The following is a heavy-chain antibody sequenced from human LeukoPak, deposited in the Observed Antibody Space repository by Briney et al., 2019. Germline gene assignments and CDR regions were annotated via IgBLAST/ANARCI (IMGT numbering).Heavy chain of an antibody. CDR2: ISTSGDST. Sequence: GGSLRLSCVASGFTFSNYAMSWVRQAPGKGLEWVSAISTSGDSTYYADSVKGRFTIFRDNSRNTLYLQMNSLRAEDAAVYYCARQLGYCSDGTCYFDYWGQGTLVTVSS. D-gene: IGHD2-15*01. CDR3: ARQLGYCSDGTCYFDY. J-gene: IGHJ4*02. V-gene: IGHV3-23*01. CDR1: GFTFSNYA.